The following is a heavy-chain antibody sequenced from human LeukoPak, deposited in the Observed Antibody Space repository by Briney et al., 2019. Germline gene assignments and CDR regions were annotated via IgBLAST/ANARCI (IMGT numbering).Heavy chain of an antibody. V-gene: IGHV3-66*02. CDR1: GFTVSSNY. CDR3: AGAHYSSGWYVGRGYYFDY. CDR2: IYSGGST. D-gene: IGHD6-19*01. J-gene: IGHJ4*02. Sequence: GGSLRLSCAASGFTVSSNYVSGVRQAPGKGLEWVSVIYSGGSTYYADSVKGRFTISRDNSKNTLYLQMNSLRAEDTAVYYCAGAHYSSGWYVGRGYYFDYWGQGTLVTVSS.